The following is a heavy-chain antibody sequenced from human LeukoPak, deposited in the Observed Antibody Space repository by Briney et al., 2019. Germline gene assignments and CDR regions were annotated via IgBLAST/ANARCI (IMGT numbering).Heavy chain of an antibody. CDR2: ISGGGGST. V-gene: IGHV3-23*01. CDR1: GFTFTSYS. D-gene: IGHD1-26*01. CDR3: AKGGKWDVTPFDY. J-gene: IGHJ4*02. Sequence: GGSLRLSCAATGFTFTSYSMNWVRQAPGKGLEWVSTISGGGGSTYYADSVKGRFTISRDNSKNTLYLQVNSLRAEDTAVYYCAKGGKWDVTPFDYWGQGTLVTVSS.